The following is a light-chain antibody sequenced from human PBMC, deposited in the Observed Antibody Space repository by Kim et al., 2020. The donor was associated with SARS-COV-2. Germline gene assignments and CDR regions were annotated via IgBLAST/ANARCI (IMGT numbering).Light chain of an antibody. Sequence: VALGQTVRITCQVNSHRNYYATWYQQKPGQAPILVIYGKNNRPSGIPDRFSGSSSGNTASLTITGTQAGDEADYYCNSRDSNDNVVFGGGTQLTVL. CDR3: NSRDSNDNVV. CDR1: SHRNYY. J-gene: IGLJ2*01. CDR2: GKN. V-gene: IGLV3-19*01.